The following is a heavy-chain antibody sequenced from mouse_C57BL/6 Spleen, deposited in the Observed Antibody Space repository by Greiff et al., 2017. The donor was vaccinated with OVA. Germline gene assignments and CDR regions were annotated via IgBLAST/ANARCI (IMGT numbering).Heavy chain of an antibody. Sequence: EVKLEESGGGLVQPGGSMKLSCVASGFTFSNYWMNWVRQSPEKGLEWVAQIRLKSDNYATHYAESVKGRFTISRDDSKSSVYLQMNNLRAEDTGIYYCTGGWDGAMDYWGQGTSVTVSS. CDR2: IRLKSDNYAT. V-gene: IGHV6-3*01. CDR3: TGGWDGAMDY. J-gene: IGHJ4*01. D-gene: IGHD4-1*01. CDR1: GFTFSNYW.